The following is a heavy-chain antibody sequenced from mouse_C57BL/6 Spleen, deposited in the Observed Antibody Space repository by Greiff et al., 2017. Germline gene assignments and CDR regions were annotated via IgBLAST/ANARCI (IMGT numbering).Heavy chain of an antibody. CDR2: INPNSGST. J-gene: IGHJ2*01. CDR3: ARDGDYYSFDY. V-gene: IGHV1-64*01. D-gene: IGHD1-1*01. CDR1: GYTFTSYW. Sequence: VQLQQHGAELVKPGASVKLSCKASGYTFTSYWMHWVKQRPGQGLEWIGMINPNSGSTNYNEKFKSKATLTVDKSSSTAYMQLSSLTSEDSAVYDSARDGDYYSFDYWGQGTTLTVSS.